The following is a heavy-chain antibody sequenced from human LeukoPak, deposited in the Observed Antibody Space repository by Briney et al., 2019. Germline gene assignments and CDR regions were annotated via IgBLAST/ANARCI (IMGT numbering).Heavy chain of an antibody. V-gene: IGHV3-11*04. CDR1: GFTFSDYY. Sequence: NSGGSLRLSCAASGFTFSDYYMSWIRQAPGKGLEWVSYISSSGSTIYYADSVKGRFTISRDNAKNSLYLQMNSLRAEDTAVYYCARVGQLVEYYYYMDVWGKGTTVTISS. D-gene: IGHD6-13*01. CDR3: ARVGQLVEYYYYMDV. CDR2: ISSSGSTI. J-gene: IGHJ6*03.